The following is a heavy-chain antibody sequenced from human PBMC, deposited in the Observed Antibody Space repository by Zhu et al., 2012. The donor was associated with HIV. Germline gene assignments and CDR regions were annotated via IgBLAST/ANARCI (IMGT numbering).Heavy chain of an antibody. CDR1: GSSINTANY. Sequence: VQLQGSGPGLVKPSETLSLTCDVSGSSINTANYWGWIRQPPGKGLEWIANIYRSGATYYNPSLRSRATISLDTSRNLFLLRLNSVTAADTAIYYCARTGDDNHHASFDIWDQGTLITVSS. J-gene: IGHJ4*01. CDR3: ARTGDDNHHASFDI. D-gene: IGHD2-21*01. CDR2: IYRSGAT. V-gene: IGHV4-38-2*01.